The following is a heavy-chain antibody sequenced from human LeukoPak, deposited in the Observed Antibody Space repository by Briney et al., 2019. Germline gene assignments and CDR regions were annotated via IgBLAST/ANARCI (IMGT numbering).Heavy chain of an antibody. D-gene: IGHD3-10*01. CDR3: ARGPNTHYYGSGSYVY. CDR2: INHSGST. Sequence: SETLSLTCAVYGGSFSGYYWSWIRQPPGKGLEWIGEINHSGSTNYNPSLKSRVTISVDTSKNQFSLKLSSVTAADTAVCYCARGPNTHYYGSGSYVYWGQGTLVTVSS. CDR1: GGSFSGYY. V-gene: IGHV4-34*01. J-gene: IGHJ4*02.